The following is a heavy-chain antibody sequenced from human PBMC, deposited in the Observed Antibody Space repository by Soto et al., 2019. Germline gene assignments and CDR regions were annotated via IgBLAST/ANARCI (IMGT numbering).Heavy chain of an antibody. CDR2: IYHSGST. CDR3: ASWWMYAPRCDP. CDR1: GGSISSGDYS. J-gene: IGHJ5*02. V-gene: IGHV4-30-2*01. Sequence: QLQLQESGSGLVKPSQTLSLTCAVSGGSISSGDYSWSWIRQPPGKGLEWIGYIYHSGSTYYNPSHKSRVTRRVERSTNQFSLKLSSVTAADTAVYYCASWWMYAPRCDPWGQGTLVTVAS. D-gene: IGHD2-8*02.